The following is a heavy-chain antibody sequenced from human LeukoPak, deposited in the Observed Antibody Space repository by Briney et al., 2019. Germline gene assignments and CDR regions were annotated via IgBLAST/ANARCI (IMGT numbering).Heavy chain of an antibody. CDR1: GFTFSSYS. CDR2: ISSSSYI. CDR3: ARDGHYDSSGYYDY. D-gene: IGHD3-22*01. Sequence: GGSLRLSCAASGFTFSSYSMNWVRQAPGKGLEWVSSISSSSYIYYADSVKGRFTISRDNAKNSLYLQMNSLRAEDTAVYYCARDGHYDSSGYYDYWGQGTLVTVSS. V-gene: IGHV3-21*01. J-gene: IGHJ4*02.